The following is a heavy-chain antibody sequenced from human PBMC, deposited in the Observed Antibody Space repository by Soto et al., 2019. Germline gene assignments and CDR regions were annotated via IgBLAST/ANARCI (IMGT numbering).Heavy chain of an antibody. V-gene: IGHV1-58*01. J-gene: IGHJ3*01. D-gene: IGHD3-22*01. CDR1: GFTFTSSA. CDR2: IVVGSGNT. CDR3: AALLRDSSGYYYVGNAFDL. Sequence: QMQLVQSGPEVKKPGTSVKVSCKASGFTFTSSAVQWVRQARGQRLEWIGWIVVGSGNTNYAQKXXERVTITRYMXXSXAXXELSSPRSEDTAVYYCAALLRDSSGYYYVGNAFDLWGQGTMVTVSS.